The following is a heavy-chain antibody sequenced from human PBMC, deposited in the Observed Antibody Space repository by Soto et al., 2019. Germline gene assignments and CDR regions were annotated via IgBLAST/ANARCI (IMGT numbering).Heavy chain of an antibody. CDR1: GFAFSNYW. Sequence: GGSLTLSCAASGFAFSNYWMHWVRQAPGKGLVWVSRVNNDGSDTVYADSVKGRFTISRDNAKNTLYLQMNSLRAEDTAVYYCARGLFGPDFWGQGTLVTVSS. D-gene: IGHD3-16*01. V-gene: IGHV3-74*01. CDR3: ARGLFGPDF. J-gene: IGHJ4*02. CDR2: VNNDGSDT.